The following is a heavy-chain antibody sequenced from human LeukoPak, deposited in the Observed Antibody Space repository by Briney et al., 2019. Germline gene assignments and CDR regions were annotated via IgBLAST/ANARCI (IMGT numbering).Heavy chain of an antibody. CDR3: AKWGDYDVLTGYYVSDY. CDR1: GFTFSNYA. Sequence: GASLRLSCAASGFTFSNYAMSWVRQAPGKGLEWVSAITGGGGNTYYADSVKGRFTISRDNSKNTVFLQMNSLRAEDTAVYYCAKWGDYDVLTGYYVSDYWGQGTLVTVSS. CDR2: ITGGGGNT. D-gene: IGHD3-9*01. J-gene: IGHJ4*02. V-gene: IGHV3-23*01.